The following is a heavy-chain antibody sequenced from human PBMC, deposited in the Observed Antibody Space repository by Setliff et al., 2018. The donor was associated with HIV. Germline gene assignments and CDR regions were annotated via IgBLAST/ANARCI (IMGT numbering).Heavy chain of an antibody. J-gene: IGHJ3*01. CDR3: VREGEYFDTIGHYLVRRFFDL. V-gene: IGHV3-7*01. D-gene: IGHD3-9*01. Sequence: SLRLSCAASGFTFNYYRMSWVRQAPGKGPEWVATIKQDGSEKSYVDAVKGRFTISRDNAKKSVFLHMNSLRGEDTAVYYCVREGEYFDTIGHYLVRRFFDLWGQGTMVTVSS. CDR2: IKQDGSEK. CDR1: GFTFNYYR.